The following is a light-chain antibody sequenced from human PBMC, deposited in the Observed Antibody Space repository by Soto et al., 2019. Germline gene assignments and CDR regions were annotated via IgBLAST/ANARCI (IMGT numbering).Light chain of an antibody. CDR2: EVS. V-gene: IGLV2-14*01. CDR1: SSDVGGYNY. CDR3: SSYTGSSTLYV. J-gene: IGLJ1*01. Sequence: QSVLTQPASVSGSPGQSITISCTGTSSDVGGYNYVSWYQQHPGKAPKLLIYEVSNRPSGVSNRFSGSKSGNTAPLTISGLQAEDEADYYCSSYTGSSTLYVFGTGTKVTVL.